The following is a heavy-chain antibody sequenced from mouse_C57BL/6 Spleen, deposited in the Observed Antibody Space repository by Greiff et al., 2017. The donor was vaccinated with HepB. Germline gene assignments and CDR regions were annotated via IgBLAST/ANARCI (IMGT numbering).Heavy chain of an antibody. V-gene: IGHV1-22*01. J-gene: IGHJ1*03. Sequence: VHVKQSGPELVKPGASVKMSCKASGYTFTDYNMHWVKQSHGKSLEWIGYINPNNGGTSYNQKFKGKATLTVNKSSSTAYMELRSLTSEDSAVYYCARGGYGSSYVWYFDVWGTGTTVTVSS. CDR2: INPNNGGT. CDR3: ARGGYGSSYVWYFDV. D-gene: IGHD1-1*01. CDR1: GYTFTDYN.